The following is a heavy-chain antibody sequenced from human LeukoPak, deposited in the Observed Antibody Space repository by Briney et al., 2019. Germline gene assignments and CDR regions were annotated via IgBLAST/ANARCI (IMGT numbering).Heavy chain of an antibody. CDR1: GFTVSNKY. Sequence: GGSLRLSCAASGFTVSNKYMTWVRQAPGKGLEWVSLIYSDGRTYYADSVKGRCTISRDNSKNTLYLQMNSLRAEDTAVYYCARSRSGSFSETGAFDIWGQGTMVTVSS. J-gene: IGHJ3*02. CDR3: ARSRSGSFSETGAFDI. V-gene: IGHV3-53*01. D-gene: IGHD1-26*01. CDR2: IYSDGRT.